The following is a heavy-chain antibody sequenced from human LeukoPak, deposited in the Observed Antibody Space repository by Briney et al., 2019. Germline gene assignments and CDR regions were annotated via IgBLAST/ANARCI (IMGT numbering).Heavy chain of an antibody. V-gene: IGHV4-34*01. J-gene: IGHJ4*02. CDR3: ARVYYYDSSGYLYYFDY. Sequence: SETLSLTCAVYGGSFSGYYWSWIRQPPGKGLEWIGEINHSGSTNYNPSLKSRVTISVDTSKNQFSLKLSSVTAADTAVYYCARVYYYDSSGYLYYFDYWGQGTLVTVSS. CDR1: GGSFSGYY. CDR2: INHSGST. D-gene: IGHD3-22*01.